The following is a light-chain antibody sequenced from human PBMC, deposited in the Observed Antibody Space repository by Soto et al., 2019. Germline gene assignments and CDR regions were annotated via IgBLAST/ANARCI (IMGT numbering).Light chain of an antibody. J-gene: IGKJ1*01. CDR1: QSVSGSD. CDR2: GVS. Sequence: ERGWTQSAGTVTMSQGKRATLSCRVSQSVSGSDLAWYQQKPGQAPRLLISGVSNSATGTPDRFSGSGSGTDFSPTISSLEPEDFAVFYCHQYGISPPAFGPGTKVDIK. V-gene: IGKV3-20*01. CDR3: HQYGISPPA.